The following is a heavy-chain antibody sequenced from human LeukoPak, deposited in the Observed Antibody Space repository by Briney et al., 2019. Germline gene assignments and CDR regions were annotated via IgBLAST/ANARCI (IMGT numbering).Heavy chain of an antibody. CDR3: ARELSLNRGYSYLGY. V-gene: IGHV1-46*01. Sequence: GASVKVSCKASGYTFTSYHMHWVRQAPGQGLEWMGIINPSGGSTSYAQKFQGRVTMTRDTSTSTVYMELSSLRSEDTAVYYCARELSLNRGYSYLGYWGQGTLVTVSS. J-gene: IGHJ4*02. CDR1: GYTFTSYH. D-gene: IGHD5-18*01. CDR2: INPSGGST.